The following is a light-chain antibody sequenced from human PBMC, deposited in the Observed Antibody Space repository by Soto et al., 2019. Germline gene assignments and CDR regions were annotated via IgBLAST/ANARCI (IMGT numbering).Light chain of an antibody. V-gene: IGKV1-39*01. J-gene: IGKJ3*01. CDR2: AAS. CDR3: QQSYSNPFT. Sequence: DIQMTQSPSSLSASVGDRVTVTCRSSQSIGGYLNWYQQKPGKAPTLLMHAASTLQSGVPSRFSGSGSGTDYTLTISSLQPEDFATYCCQQSYSNPFTFGPGTQVEIK. CDR1: QSIGGY.